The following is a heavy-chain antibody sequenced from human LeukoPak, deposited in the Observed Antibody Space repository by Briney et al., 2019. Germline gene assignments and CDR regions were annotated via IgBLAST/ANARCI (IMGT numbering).Heavy chain of an antibody. CDR3: ARRPRTYYYYGMDV. Sequence: SETLSLTCAVYGGSFSGYYWNWIRQPPGKGLEWIGEINHSGSTNYNPSLKSRVTISVDTSKNQFSLKLSSVTAADTAVYYCARRPRTYYYYGMDVWGQGTTVTVSS. J-gene: IGHJ6*02. CDR2: INHSGST. CDR1: GGSFSGYY. V-gene: IGHV4-34*01.